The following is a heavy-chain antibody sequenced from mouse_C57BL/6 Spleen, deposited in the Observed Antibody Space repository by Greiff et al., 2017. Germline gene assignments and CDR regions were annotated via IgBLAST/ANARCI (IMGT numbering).Heavy chain of an antibody. J-gene: IGHJ4*01. Sequence: VKLQQSGPGLVQPSQSLSITCTVSGFSLTSYGVHWVRQSPGKGLEWLGVIWRGGSTDYNAAFMSRLSITKDNSKSQVFFKMNSLQADDTAIYYCAKKGIYDGYYDAMDYWGQGTSVTVSS. CDR2: IWRGGST. D-gene: IGHD2-3*01. CDR1: GFSLTSYG. V-gene: IGHV2-5*01. CDR3: AKKGIYDGYYDAMDY.